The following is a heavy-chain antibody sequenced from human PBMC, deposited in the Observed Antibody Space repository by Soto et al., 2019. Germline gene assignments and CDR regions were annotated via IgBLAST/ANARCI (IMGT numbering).Heavy chain of an antibody. J-gene: IGHJ3*02. Sequence: GGSLRLSCAASGFTFSSYAMSWVRQAPGKGLEWVSAISGSGGSTYYADSMKGRFTISRDNSKNTLYLQMNSLRAEDTAVYYCAKDAPVKYQLPPGAFDIWGQGTMVTVSS. CDR1: GFTFSSYA. CDR2: ISGSGGST. V-gene: IGHV3-23*01. D-gene: IGHD2-2*01. CDR3: AKDAPVKYQLPPGAFDI.